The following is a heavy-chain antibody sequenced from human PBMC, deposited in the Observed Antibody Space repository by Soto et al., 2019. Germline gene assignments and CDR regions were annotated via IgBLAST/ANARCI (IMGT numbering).Heavy chain of an antibody. CDR1: GLTFSSYE. CDR3: ARDGRIRRPDWYFDL. V-gene: IGHV3-48*03. Sequence: EVQLVESGGGLVQPGGSLRLSCAGSGLTFSSYEMNWVRQAPGKGLEWVSYISRSGSTIYYADSVKGRVTISRDNAKNSLYLQMNSLRAEDTAVYYCARDGRIRRPDWYFDLWGRGTLVTVSS. CDR2: ISRSGSTI. D-gene: IGHD2-15*01. J-gene: IGHJ2*01.